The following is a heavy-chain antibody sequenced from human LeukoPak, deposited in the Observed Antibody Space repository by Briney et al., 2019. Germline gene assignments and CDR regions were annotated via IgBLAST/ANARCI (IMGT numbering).Heavy chain of an antibody. J-gene: IGHJ4*02. Sequence: GESLKISCKGSGYSFTSYWIGWVRQMPGKGLEWMGIIYPGDSDTRYSPSLQGQVTISADKSISTAYLQWSSLKASDTAMYYCARQEGYCSSTSCYVVRYFDYWGQGTLVTVSS. CDR3: ARQEGYCSSTSCYVVRYFDY. D-gene: IGHD2-2*01. CDR1: GYSFTSYW. CDR2: IYPGDSDT. V-gene: IGHV5-51*01.